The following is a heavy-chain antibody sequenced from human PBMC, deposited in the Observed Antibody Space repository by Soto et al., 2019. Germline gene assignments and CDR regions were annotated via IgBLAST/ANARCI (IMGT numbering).Heavy chain of an antibody. Sequence: GGSLRLSCAASGFTFSSYGMHWVRQAPGKGLEWVAVIWYDGSNKYYADSVKGRFTISRDNSKNTLYLQMNSLRAEDTAVYYCARYYGVADYGGYFDYWGQGTLVTVSS. J-gene: IGHJ4*02. CDR3: ARYYGVADYGGYFDY. D-gene: IGHD4-17*01. V-gene: IGHV3-33*01. CDR2: IWYDGSNK. CDR1: GFTFSSYG.